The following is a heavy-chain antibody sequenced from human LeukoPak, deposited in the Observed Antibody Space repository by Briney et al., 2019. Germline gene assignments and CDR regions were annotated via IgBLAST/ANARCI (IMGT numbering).Heavy chain of an antibody. D-gene: IGHD3-10*01. Sequence: GGSLRLSCVASGFTFGKYWMSWVRQAPGKGLEWVANIKPDGSEKYYVDSLKGRFTISRDNAKNSLYLQMNSLRAEDTAVYYCAKEVGGSGSFWGQGTLVTVSS. J-gene: IGHJ4*02. V-gene: IGHV3-7*01. CDR3: AKEVGGSGSF. CDR1: GFTFGKYW. CDR2: IKPDGSEK.